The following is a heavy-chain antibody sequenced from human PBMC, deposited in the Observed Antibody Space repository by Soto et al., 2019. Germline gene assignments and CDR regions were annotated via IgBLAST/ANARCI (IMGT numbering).Heavy chain of an antibody. CDR3: ARAPIGGYDILTAPYYYYGMDV. D-gene: IGHD3-9*01. CDR2: INPNSGGT. V-gene: IGHV1-2*04. J-gene: IGHJ6*02. CDR1: GYTFTVDY. Sequence: VASVKVSCKASGYTFTVDYIHWGRQAPGQGLEWMGWINPNSGGTNYAQKFQGWVTMTRDTSISTAYMELSRLRSDDTAVYYCARAPIGGYDILTAPYYYYGMDVWGQGTTVTVSS.